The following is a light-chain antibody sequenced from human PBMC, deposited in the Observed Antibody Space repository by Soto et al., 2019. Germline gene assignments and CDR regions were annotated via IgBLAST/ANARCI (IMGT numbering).Light chain of an antibody. Sequence: DVVLTQTPLSSPVTLGQPASISCRSSQSLVYSDGNTYLSWLQQRPGQPPRLLIYQISNRFSGVPDRFSGSGAGTDCTLKISRVEAEDVGVYYCMQFAHFPRTFGQGTKVEI. CDR2: QIS. J-gene: IGKJ1*01. CDR3: MQFAHFPRT. CDR1: QSLVYSDGNTY. V-gene: IGKV2-24*01.